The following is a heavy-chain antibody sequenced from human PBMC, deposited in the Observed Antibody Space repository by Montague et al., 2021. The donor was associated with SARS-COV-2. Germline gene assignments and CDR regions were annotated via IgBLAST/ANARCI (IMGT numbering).Heavy chain of an antibody. J-gene: IGHJ5*02. Sequence: PALVTPTQTFTLTCTFSGFSLSTSGVGVGWIRQPPGKALEWLALXYWXDDKRYSPSLKSRLTITEDTSKNQVVLTMTNMDPVDTATYYCAHRPTLYSGYVASPFDPWGQGTLVTVSS. D-gene: IGHD5-12*01. CDR3: AHRPTLYSGYVASPFDP. CDR2: XYWXDDK. V-gene: IGHV2-5*01. CDR1: GFSLSTSGVG.